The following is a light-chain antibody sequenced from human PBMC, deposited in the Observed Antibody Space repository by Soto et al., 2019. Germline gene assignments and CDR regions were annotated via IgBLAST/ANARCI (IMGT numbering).Light chain of an antibody. CDR3: KQSYSTPPFT. CDR1: QSVSSY. J-gene: IGKJ3*01. Sequence: DIQMTQSPSPLSASVGDRVDITCRTSQSVSSYLNWYQAKPGRAPKLLIYETSNLESGVPSRFSGSGSGTDFTLTISSLQPEDSATYYCKQSYSTPPFTFGPGTRVDI. V-gene: IGKV1-39*01. CDR2: ETS.